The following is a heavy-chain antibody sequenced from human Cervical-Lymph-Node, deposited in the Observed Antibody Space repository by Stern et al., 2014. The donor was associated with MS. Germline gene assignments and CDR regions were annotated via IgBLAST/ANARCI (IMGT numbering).Heavy chain of an antibody. Sequence: EVQLVESGPEVKRPGESLKISCQASGYTFTSYWIGWVRQMPGKGLEWIASIFPGGSDIRYSPSFQGQVTTSADKPSSTAYLQWNNLKASDTAIYYCARQRYFDYWGQGTLVTVSS. V-gene: IGHV5-51*01. J-gene: IGHJ4*02. CDR2: IFPGGSDI. CDR3: ARQRYFDY. CDR1: GYTFTSYW.